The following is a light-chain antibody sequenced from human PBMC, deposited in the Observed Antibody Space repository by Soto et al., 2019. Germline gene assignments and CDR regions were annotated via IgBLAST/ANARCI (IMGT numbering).Light chain of an antibody. J-gene: IGKJ1*01. CDR1: QSISSW. CDR2: KAS. V-gene: IGKV1-5*03. Sequence: DIQMTQSTSTLSASVGDRVTITCRASQSISSWLAWYQQKPGQDPKLLIYKASSLESGVPARFSGSGSGTEFTLTVSSLEPDDFATYYCQQYNSYRRTFGQGTKVEIK. CDR3: QQYNSYRRT.